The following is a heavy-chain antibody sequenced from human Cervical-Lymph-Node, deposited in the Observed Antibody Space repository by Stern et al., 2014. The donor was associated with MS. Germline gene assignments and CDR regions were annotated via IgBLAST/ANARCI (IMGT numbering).Heavy chain of an antibody. J-gene: IGHJ4*02. CDR1: GFTFSSYS. Sequence: VQLVESGGGLVKSGGSLRLSCETSGFTFSSYSINWVRQAQGKGLEWRASISSSSSYRSCADSVKVRFTISRDNAKNSLHLQMNSLRAEDTAVYYCARYMSSSSPGFDSWGQGTLVTVSS. D-gene: IGHD6-6*01. CDR2: ISSSSSYR. CDR3: ARYMSSSSPGFDS. V-gene: IGHV3-21*01.